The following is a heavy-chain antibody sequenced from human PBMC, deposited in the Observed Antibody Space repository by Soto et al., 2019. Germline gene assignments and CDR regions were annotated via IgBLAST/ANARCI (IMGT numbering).Heavy chain of an antibody. J-gene: IGHJ3*02. V-gene: IGHV1-69*06. Sequence: SSVKVSCKASGGTFSSYAISGVRQAPGQGLEWMGGIIPIFGTANYAQKFQGRVTITADKSTSTAFMELSSLRSEDTAVYYCASRERITMIVGAFDIWGQGTMVTVSS. D-gene: IGHD3-22*01. CDR2: IIPIFGTA. CDR3: ASRERITMIVGAFDI. CDR1: GGTFSSYA.